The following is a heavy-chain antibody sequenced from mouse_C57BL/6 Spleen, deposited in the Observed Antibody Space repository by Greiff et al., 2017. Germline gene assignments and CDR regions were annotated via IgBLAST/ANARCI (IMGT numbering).Heavy chain of an antibody. Sequence: QVHVKQSGPELVKPGASVKISCKASGYAFSSSWMNWVKQRPGKGLKWIGRIYPGDGDTNYNGKFKGKATLTADKSSSTAYMQLSSLTSEDSAVYFCARDRRGYAMDYWGQGTSVTVSS. CDR1: GYAFSSSW. D-gene: IGHD3-2*01. V-gene: IGHV1-82*01. J-gene: IGHJ4*01. CDR2: IYPGDGDT. CDR3: ARDRRGYAMDY.